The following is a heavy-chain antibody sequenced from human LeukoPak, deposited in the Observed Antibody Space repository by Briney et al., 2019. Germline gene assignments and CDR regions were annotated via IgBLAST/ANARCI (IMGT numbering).Heavy chain of an antibody. V-gene: IGHV1-2*02. CDR2: INPNSGDT. CDR3: ARDIVVVPAASYNWFDP. D-gene: IGHD2-2*01. CDR1: GYTFTGYY. J-gene: IGHJ5*02. Sequence: ASVKVSCKASGYTFTGYYMHWVRQAPGQGLEWMGWINPNSGDTNSAQKFQGRVTMTRDTSISTAYMELSRLRSDDTAVYYCARDIVVVPAASYNWFDPWGQGTLVTVSS.